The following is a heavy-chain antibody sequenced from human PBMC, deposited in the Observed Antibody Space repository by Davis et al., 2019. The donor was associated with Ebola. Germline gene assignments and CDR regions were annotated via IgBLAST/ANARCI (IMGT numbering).Heavy chain of an antibody. J-gene: IGHJ3*02. CDR3: ARVGVNQLLLPYGAFDI. V-gene: IGHV4-39*07. Sequence: PSETLSLTCTVSGGSISSGSYYWGWIRQPPGKGLEWIGSIYYSGSTYYNPSLKSRVTISVDTSKNQFSLKLSSVTAADTAVYYCARVGVNQLLLPYGAFDIWGQGTMVTVSS. D-gene: IGHD2-2*01. CDR1: GGSISSGSYY. CDR2: IYYSGST.